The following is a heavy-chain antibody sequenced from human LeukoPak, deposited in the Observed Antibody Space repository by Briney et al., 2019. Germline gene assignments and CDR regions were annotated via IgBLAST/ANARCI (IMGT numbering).Heavy chain of an antibody. CDR3: ARMYYDILTGYPNDAFDI. D-gene: IGHD3-9*01. Sequence: SETLSLTCTVSGGSISSYYWSWIRQPPGKGLEWIGYIYYSGSTNYNPSLKSRVTISADTSKNQFSLKLSSVTAADTAVYYCARMYYDILTGYPNDAFDIWGQGTMVTVSS. CDR2: IYYSGST. CDR1: GGSISSYY. J-gene: IGHJ3*02. V-gene: IGHV4-59*01.